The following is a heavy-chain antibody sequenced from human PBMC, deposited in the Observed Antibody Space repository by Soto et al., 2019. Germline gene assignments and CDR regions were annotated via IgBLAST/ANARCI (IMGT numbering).Heavy chain of an antibody. CDR2: INHSGST. V-gene: IGHV4-34*01. Sequence: LSLTCAVYGGSFSGYYWSWIRQPPGKGLEWIGEINHSGSTNYNPSLKSRVTISVDTSKNQFSLKLSSVTAADTAVYYCARVNFFSYYYYGMDVWGQGTTVTVSS. CDR1: GGSFSGYY. D-gene: IGHD3-3*01. J-gene: IGHJ6*02. CDR3: ARVNFFSYYYYGMDV.